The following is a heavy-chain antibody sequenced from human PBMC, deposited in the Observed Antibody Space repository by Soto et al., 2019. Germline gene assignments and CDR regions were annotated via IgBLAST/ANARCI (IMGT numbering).Heavy chain of an antibody. CDR3: GREGRMGTFDN. Sequence: QVQLQESGPGLVRPSETLSLTCTVSGGPVSGGSYFWSWVRQPPGKGLEWIGYFYYSGSTKYNPTLDSRVTILGDTTKNQFSLKLSSVTAADTAVYYGGREGRMGTFDNWGQGALVTV. V-gene: IGHV4-61*01. CDR2: FYYSGST. J-gene: IGHJ4*02. CDR1: GGPVSGGSYF. D-gene: IGHD1-1*01.